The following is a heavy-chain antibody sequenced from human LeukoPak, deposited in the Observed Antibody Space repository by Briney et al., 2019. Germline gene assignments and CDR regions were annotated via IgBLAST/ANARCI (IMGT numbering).Heavy chain of an antibody. V-gene: IGHV4-34*01. CDR2: INHSGST. CDR3: ARILGWYYYGSGSYYPTSHYYYYGMDV. Sequence: SETLSLTCAVYGGSFSGYYWSWIRQPPGKGLEWIGEINHSGSTNYNPSLKSRVTISVDTSKNQFSLKLSSVTAADTAVYYCARILGWYYYGSGSYYPTSHYYYYGMDVWGQGTTVTVSS. CDR1: GGSFSGYY. D-gene: IGHD3-10*01. J-gene: IGHJ6*02.